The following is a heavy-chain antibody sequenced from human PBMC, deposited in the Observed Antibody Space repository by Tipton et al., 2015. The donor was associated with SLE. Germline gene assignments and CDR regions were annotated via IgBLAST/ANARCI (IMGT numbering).Heavy chain of an antibody. D-gene: IGHD2-2*01. V-gene: IGHV4-59*01. CDR3: ARGYQLPLGPYYYYYMDV. J-gene: IGHJ6*03. Sequence: TLSLTCTVSGGSITSYYWSWIRQPPGKGLEWIGYMYYSGSTNYNPSLKSRVTISVDTSKNQFSLKLSSVTAADTAVYYCARGYQLPLGPYYYYYMDVWGKGTTVTVSS. CDR1: GGSITSYY. CDR2: MYYSGST.